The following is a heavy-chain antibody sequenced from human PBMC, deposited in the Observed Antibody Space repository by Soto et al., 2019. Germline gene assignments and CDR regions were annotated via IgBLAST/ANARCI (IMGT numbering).Heavy chain of an antibody. J-gene: IGHJ4*02. D-gene: IGHD1-26*01. CDR3: ARATTKDGT. V-gene: IGHV1-69*06. CDR1: GGTFSSLG. CDR2: IIPIFGTT. Sequence: QLVQSGAEVKKPGSSVNISCKASGGTFSSLGLSWVRQAPGQGLEWMGGIIPIFGTTNYAQNFQGRVTITADKVTNTAYMELTSLTSEDTAVYYCARATTKDGTWGQGTLVTVSS.